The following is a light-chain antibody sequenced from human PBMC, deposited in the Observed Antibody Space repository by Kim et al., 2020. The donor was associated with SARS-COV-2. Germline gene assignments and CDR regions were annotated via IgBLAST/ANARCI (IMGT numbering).Light chain of an antibody. CDR3: NSYGGSNTLI. CDR1: SSDVGAYNY. CDR2: DVS. V-gene: IGLV2-14*04. J-gene: IGLJ1*01. Sequence: GQSITISCTGTSSDVGAYNYVSRYRRHPGKAPRLMFYDVSERPSGISNRFSGSKSSNTTSLTISGLQAEDEADYYCNSYGGSNTLISGTGTKVTVL.